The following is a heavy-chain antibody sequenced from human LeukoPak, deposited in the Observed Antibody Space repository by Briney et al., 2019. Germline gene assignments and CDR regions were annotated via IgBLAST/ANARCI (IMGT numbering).Heavy chain of an antibody. CDR2: IYYSGST. CDR3: ARQLGSPNKNYYFDY. D-gene: IGHD2-15*01. V-gene: IGHV4-59*01. J-gene: IGHJ4*02. CDR1: GGSITNYY. Sequence: PSETLSLTCTVSGGSITNYYWSWIRQPPGKGLEWIGYIYYSGSTNYNPSLKSRVTISVDTSKNQFSLKLSSVTAADTAVYYCARQLGSPNKNYYFDYWGQGTLVTVSS.